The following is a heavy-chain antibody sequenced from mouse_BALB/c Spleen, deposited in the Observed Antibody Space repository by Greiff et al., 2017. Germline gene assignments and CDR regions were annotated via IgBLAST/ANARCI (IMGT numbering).Heavy chain of an antibody. J-gene: IGHJ3*01. V-gene: IGHV1-80*01. CDR2: IYPGDGDT. CDR3: ARGDGNSFAY. D-gene: IGHD2-1*01. Sequence: VKLMESGAELVRPGSSVKISCKASGYAFSSYWMNWVKQRPGQGLEWIGQIYPGDGDTNYNGKFKGKATLTADKSSSTAYMQLSSLTSEDSAVYFCARGDGNSFAYWGQGTLVTVSA. CDR1: GYAFSSYW.